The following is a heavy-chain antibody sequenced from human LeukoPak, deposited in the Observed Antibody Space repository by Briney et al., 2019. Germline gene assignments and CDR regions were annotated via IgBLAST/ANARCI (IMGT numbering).Heavy chain of an antibody. J-gene: IGHJ4*02. CDR1: GGSISSYY. CDR3: ARQGQWLGTFDY. Sequence: SSETLSPTCTVSGGSISSYYWSWIRQPPGKGLEWIGYIYYSGSTNYNPSLKSRVTISVDTSKNQFSLKLSSVTAADTAVYYCARQGQWLGTFDYWGQGTLVTVSS. V-gene: IGHV4-59*08. CDR2: IYYSGST. D-gene: IGHD6-19*01.